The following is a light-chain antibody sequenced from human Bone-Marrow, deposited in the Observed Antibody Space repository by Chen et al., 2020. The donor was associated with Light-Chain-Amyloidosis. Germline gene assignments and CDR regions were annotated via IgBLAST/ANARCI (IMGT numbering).Light chain of an antibody. CDR1: SSNIGSNN. CDR3: QSADSSGTYEVI. CDR2: SNN. Sequence: QSVLTQPPSASGTPGQRGTIPCSGSSSNIGSNNVNWYQQLPGTAPKLLIYSNNQRPSGVPERFSGYSSGTTATLTISGVQAEDEADYHCQSADSSGTYEVIFGGGTKLTVL. V-gene: IGLV1-44*01. J-gene: IGLJ2*01.